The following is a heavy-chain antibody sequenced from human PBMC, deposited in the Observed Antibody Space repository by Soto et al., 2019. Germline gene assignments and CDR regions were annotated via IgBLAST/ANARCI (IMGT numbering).Heavy chain of an antibody. V-gene: IGHV1-69*01. D-gene: IGHD4-17*01. CDR1: GGTFNTYA. CDR2: IIPIFGIK. J-gene: IGHJ4*02. CDR3: AKEAVDH. Sequence: QMQLVQSGAEVKERGSSVKIACKTSGGTFNTYALTWLRQAPGQGLEWIGGIIPIFGIKNVAQRFKGRVTNNADESLTTAYREMTSLRSDDTAVYYCAKEAVDHWGQGTLVTVSS.